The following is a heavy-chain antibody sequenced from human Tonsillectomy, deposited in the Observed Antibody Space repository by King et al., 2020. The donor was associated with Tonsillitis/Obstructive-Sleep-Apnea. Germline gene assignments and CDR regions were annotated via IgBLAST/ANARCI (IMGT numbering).Heavy chain of an antibody. Sequence: VQLQQWGAGLLKPSETLSLTCAVYGGSFSGDNWTWIRQPPGKGLEWIGEINHSGSTTFDPSLKSRVTISLDTSKNQFSLKRSPVTAADTAVYYCAGQNLWGYYFDCWGQGTPVTVSS. CDR1: GGSFSGDN. J-gene: IGHJ4*02. D-gene: IGHD7-27*01. CDR3: AGQNLWGYYFDC. V-gene: IGHV4-34*01. CDR2: INHSGST.